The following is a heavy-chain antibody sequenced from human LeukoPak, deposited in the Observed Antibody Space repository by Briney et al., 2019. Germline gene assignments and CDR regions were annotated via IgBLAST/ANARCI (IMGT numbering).Heavy chain of an antibody. V-gene: IGHV5-51*01. D-gene: IGHD6-19*01. CDR2: ISPGDSDT. CDR1: GYSFTSYW. J-gene: IGHJ4*02. Sequence: GESLKISCKGSGYSFTSYWIGWVRQMPGKGLEWMGIISPGDSDTRYSPSFQGQVSISADKSISTTYLQWSSVKASDTAMYYCARLRSGWDFDYWGQGSLVTVSS. CDR3: ARLRSGWDFDY.